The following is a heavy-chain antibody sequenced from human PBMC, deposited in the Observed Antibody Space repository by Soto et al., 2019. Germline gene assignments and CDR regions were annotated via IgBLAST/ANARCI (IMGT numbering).Heavy chain of an antibody. D-gene: IGHD3-22*01. J-gene: IGHJ4*02. CDR2: IYHSGST. Sequence: ASETQSLTCAVSGYSISSGYYWGWIRQPPGKGLEWIGSIYHSGSTYYNPSLKSRVTISVDTSKNQFSLKLSSVTTADTAVYYCAGRQDYYDSSGNQIDYWGQGTLV. CDR1: GYSISSGYY. CDR3: AGRQDYYDSSGNQIDY. V-gene: IGHV4-38-2*01.